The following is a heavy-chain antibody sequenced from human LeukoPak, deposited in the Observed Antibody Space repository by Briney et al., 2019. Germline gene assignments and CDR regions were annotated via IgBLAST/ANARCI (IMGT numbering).Heavy chain of an antibody. Sequence: PGGSLRLSCSASGFAFSNYAMHWVRQAPGKGLEYVSAITSDGGSTFYADSVKGRFTISRDNSKNTLYLQMGSLRAEDTAVYHCVKTTTRFYFENWGQGTLVTVSS. J-gene: IGHJ4*02. CDR3: VKTTTRFYFEN. CDR2: ITSDGGST. V-gene: IGHV3-64D*06. CDR1: GFAFSNYA. D-gene: IGHD4-17*01.